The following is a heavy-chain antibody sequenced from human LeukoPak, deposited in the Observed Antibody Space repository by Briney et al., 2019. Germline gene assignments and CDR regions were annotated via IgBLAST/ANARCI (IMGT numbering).Heavy chain of an antibody. D-gene: IGHD4-17*01. CDR2: INPNSGGT. V-gene: IGHV1-2*06. J-gene: IGHJ3*02. Sequence: ASVKVSCKASGYTFTSYYMHWVRQAPGQGLEWMGRINPNSGGTNYAQKFQGRVTMTRDTSISTAYMELSRLRSDDTAVYYCALPTSYGDYEGIPFDIWGQGTMVTVSS. CDR1: GYTFTSYY. CDR3: ALPTSYGDYEGIPFDI.